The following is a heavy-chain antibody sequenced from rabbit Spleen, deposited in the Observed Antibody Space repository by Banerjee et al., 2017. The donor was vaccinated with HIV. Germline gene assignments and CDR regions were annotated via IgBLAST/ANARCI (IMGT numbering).Heavy chain of an antibody. J-gene: IGHJ4*01. Sequence: LVESGGGLVQPGGSLKLSCKASGFDFSSYGISWVRQAPGKGLEWIGIIGTAEGSTYYASWVNGRFTISSDNAQNTVFLQMTSLTAADTATYFCARDGTGGSYLAVWGPGTLVTVS. V-gene: IGHV1S47*01. CDR1: GFDFSSYG. CDR3: ARDGTGGSYLAV. D-gene: IGHD8-1*01. CDR2: IGTAEGST.